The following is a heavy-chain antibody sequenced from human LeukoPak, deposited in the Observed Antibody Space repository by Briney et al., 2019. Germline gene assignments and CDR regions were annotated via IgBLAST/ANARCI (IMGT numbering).Heavy chain of an antibody. J-gene: IGHJ6*03. D-gene: IGHD2-2*01. CDR2: INPSGGST. V-gene: IGHV1-46*03. CDR1: GYTFTSYY. Sequence: ASVKVSCKASGYTFTSYYMHWVRQAPGQGLEWMGIINPSGGSTSYAQKFQGRVTMTRDTSTSTVYMELSSLRSEDTAVYYCATTPTGPYCSNTSCDYYYYIDVWGKGTPVTVSS. CDR3: ATTPTGPYCSNTSCDYYYYIDV.